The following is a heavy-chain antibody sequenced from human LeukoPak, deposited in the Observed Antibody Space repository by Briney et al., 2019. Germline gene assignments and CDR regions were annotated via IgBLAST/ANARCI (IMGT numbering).Heavy chain of an antibody. CDR2: IMPLFNTA. CDR3: ARVDRYHYYLDV. CDR1: GGTFSSYS. V-gene: IGHV1-69*05. J-gene: IGHJ6*03. Sequence: ASVKVSCKASGGTFSSYSITWVRQAPGQGLEWMGGIMPLFNTANYAQQFQGRVTITTDESTSTAYMELSSLRFEDTAMYYCARVDRYHYYLDVWGKGTTVIVSS.